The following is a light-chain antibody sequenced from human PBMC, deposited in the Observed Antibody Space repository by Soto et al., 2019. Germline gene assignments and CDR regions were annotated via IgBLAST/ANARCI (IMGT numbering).Light chain of an antibody. CDR1: QGIGDT. CDR3: QRYDTWPLT. J-gene: IGKJ4*01. Sequence: EIIMTQSPATLSVSPGEGVTLSCRASQGIGDTLAWYQHKPGQTPRLLIYDTSTRATGVPARFSGSRSGTDFTLPINSLQSEDFAFYYCQRYDTWPLTFGGGTKVEN. V-gene: IGKV3-15*01. CDR2: DTS.